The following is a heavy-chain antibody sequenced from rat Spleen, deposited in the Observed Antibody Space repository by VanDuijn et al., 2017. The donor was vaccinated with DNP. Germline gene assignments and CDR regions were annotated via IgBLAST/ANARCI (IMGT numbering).Heavy chain of an antibody. D-gene: IGHD1-7*01. CDR1: GYSITSNY. V-gene: IGHV3-1*01. J-gene: IGHJ2*01. CDR3: ARWTRYFDY. CDR2: INYSGST. Sequence: EVQLQESGSGLVKPSQSLSLTCSVTGYSITSNYWGWIRKFPGNKMEWIGYINYSGSTGYNPSLKSRISITRDTSKNHFFLHLNSVTTEDTATYYCARWTRYFDYWGQGVMVTVSS.